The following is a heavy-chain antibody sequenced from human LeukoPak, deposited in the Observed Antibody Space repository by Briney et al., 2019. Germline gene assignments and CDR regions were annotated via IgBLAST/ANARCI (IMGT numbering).Heavy chain of an antibody. Sequence: SETLSLTCAVYGGSFSGYYWSWIRQPPGKGREWIGEINHSGSTNYNPSLNSRVTLSVGTSKNQFSIKLRSVTAADTAGYYCARHGRSSSWDRLSDFDYWGQGTLVTVSS. CDR3: ARHGRSSSWDRLSDFDY. D-gene: IGHD6-13*01. J-gene: IGHJ4*02. CDR1: GGSFSGYY. V-gene: IGHV4-34*01. CDR2: INHSGST.